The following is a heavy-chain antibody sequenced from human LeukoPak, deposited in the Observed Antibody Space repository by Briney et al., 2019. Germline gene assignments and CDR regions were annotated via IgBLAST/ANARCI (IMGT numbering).Heavy chain of an antibody. J-gene: IGHJ5*02. V-gene: IGHV4-59*08. CDR3: ARHGGSGFDP. Sequence: SETLSLTCTVSGGSISSYYRSWIRQPPGKGLEWIGYIYYSGSTNYNPSLKSRVTISVDTSKNQFSLKLSSVTAADTAVYYCARHGGSGFDPWGQGTLVTVSS. CDR2: IYYSGST. CDR1: GGSISSYY.